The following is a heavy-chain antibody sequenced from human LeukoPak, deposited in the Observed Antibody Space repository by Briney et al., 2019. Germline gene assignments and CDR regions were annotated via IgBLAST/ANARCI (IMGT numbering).Heavy chain of an antibody. CDR1: GYTFTSYG. CDR3: ARDRIAAANDAFDI. CDR2: ISAYNGNT. Sequence: ASVKVSCKASGYTFTSYGISWLRQAPGQGLEWMGWISAYNGNTNYAQKLQGRVTMTTDTSTSTAYMELRSLRSDDTAVYYCARDRIAAANDAFDIWGQGTMVTVSS. D-gene: IGHD6-13*01. V-gene: IGHV1-18*01. J-gene: IGHJ3*02.